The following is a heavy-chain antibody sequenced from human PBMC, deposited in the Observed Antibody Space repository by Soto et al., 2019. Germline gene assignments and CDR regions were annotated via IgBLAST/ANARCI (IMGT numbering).Heavy chain of an antibody. J-gene: IGHJ6*03. CDR3: AKGLMGQQLVISHYYYYYMDV. V-gene: IGHV3-9*01. Sequence: GGSLRLSCAASGFTFDDYAMHWVRQAPGKGLEWVSGISWNSGSIGYADSVKGRFTISRDNAKNSLYLQMNSLRAEDTALYYCAKGLMGQQLVISHYYYYYMDVWGKGTTVTVSS. CDR2: ISWNSGSI. D-gene: IGHD6-13*01. CDR1: GFTFDDYA.